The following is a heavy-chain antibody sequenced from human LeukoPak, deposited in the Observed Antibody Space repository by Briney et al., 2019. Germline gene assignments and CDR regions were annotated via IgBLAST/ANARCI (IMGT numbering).Heavy chain of an antibody. Sequence: SETLSLTCTVSGGSISSSSYYWGWIRQPPGKGLEWIGGIYYSGSTYYNPSLKSRVTISVDTSKNQFSLKLSSVTAADTAVYYCARGHCSSTSCYNYYMDVWGKGTTVTVSS. V-gene: IGHV4-39*07. CDR3: ARGHCSSTSCYNYYMDV. CDR1: GGSISSSSYY. CDR2: IYYSGST. J-gene: IGHJ6*03. D-gene: IGHD2-2*02.